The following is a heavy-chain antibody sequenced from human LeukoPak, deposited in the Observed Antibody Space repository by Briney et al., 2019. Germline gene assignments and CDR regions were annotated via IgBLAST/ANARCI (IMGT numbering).Heavy chain of an antibody. CDR2: IDWDDDK. D-gene: IGHD4-17*01. CDR3: ARYLYGDSASYFDY. Sequence: SGPTLVNPTQTLTLTCTFSGFSLSTNGMCVSWIRQPPGKALEWLALIDWDDDKYYSTSLKTRLTISKDTSKNQVVLTMTNMDPVDTATYYCARYLYGDSASYFDYWGQGTLVIVSS. V-gene: IGHV2-70*01. CDR1: GFSLSTNGMC. J-gene: IGHJ4*02.